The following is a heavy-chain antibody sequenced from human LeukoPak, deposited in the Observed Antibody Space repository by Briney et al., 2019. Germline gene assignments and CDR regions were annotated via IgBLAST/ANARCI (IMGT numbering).Heavy chain of an antibody. Sequence: SETLSLTCTVSGDSISSNSYYWGWIRQPPGKGLEWIGSIYYSGSTYYNPSLKSRVTISVDTSKKQFSLKLSSVTAADMAVYYCARSGITFDKMGWGQGTLVTVSS. V-gene: IGHV4-39*01. D-gene: IGHD1-26*01. CDR1: GDSISSNSYY. J-gene: IGHJ4*02. CDR2: IYYSGST. CDR3: ARSGITFDKMG.